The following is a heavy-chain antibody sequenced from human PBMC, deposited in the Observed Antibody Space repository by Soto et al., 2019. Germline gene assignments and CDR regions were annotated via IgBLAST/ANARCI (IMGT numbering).Heavy chain of an antibody. CDR3: AKRDVPHSTSNAYFYDH. D-gene: IGHD2-21*02. V-gene: IGHV3-23*01. CDR2: ISVSVGST. CDR1: GFPFAPST. Sequence: VHLLQSGGGLVQPGGSLTLSCGVSGFPFAPSTMSWVRQAPGKGLEWVSTISVSVGSTYSADSVQGRFTVSSDISDNTLFLRMTSLTADDTAVYFCAKRDVPHSTSNAYFYDHWGRGVLVTVSS. J-gene: IGHJ4*02.